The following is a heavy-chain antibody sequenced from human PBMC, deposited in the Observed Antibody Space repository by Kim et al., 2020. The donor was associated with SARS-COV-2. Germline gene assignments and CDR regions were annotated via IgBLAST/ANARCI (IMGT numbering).Heavy chain of an antibody. CDR3: TRDHAGYSYGYGPADY. J-gene: IGHJ4*02. D-gene: IGHD5-18*01. V-gene: IGHV3-49*02. Sequence: SVKGRFTISRDDSKSIAYLQMNSLKTEDTAVYYCTRDHAGYSYGYGPADYWGQGTLVTVSS.